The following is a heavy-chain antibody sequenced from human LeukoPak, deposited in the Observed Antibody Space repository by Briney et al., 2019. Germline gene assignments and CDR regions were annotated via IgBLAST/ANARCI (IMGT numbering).Heavy chain of an antibody. CDR2: IYTGGNT. V-gene: IGHV3-53*01. Sequence: GGSLKLSCAASGFTFDSNYLSWVRQAPGKGLEWVSTIYTGGNTYYAASVKGRFTISRDFSKNTVFLHMNSLRAEDTAMYYCARGDDSGYYDYFDYWGQGALVTVSS. J-gene: IGHJ4*02. D-gene: IGHD3-22*01. CDR1: GFTFDSNY. CDR3: ARGDDSGYYDYFDY.